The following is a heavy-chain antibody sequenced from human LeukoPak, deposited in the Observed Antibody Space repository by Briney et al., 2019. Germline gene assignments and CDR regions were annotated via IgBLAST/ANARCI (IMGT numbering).Heavy chain of an antibody. J-gene: IGHJ4*02. Sequence: SVKVSCKASGGTFSSYAISWVRQAPGQGLEWMGGIIPIFGTANYAQKFQGRVTITADESTSTAYMELSSLRSEDTAVYYCASSGNDSSGYYPLGTFDYWGQGTLVTVSS. CDR3: ASSGNDSSGYYPLGTFDY. CDR1: GGTFSSYA. CDR2: IIPIFGTA. D-gene: IGHD3-22*01. V-gene: IGHV1-69*13.